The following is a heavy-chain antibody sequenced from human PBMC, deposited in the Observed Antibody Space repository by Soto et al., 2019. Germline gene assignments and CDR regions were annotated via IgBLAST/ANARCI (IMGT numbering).Heavy chain of an antibody. CDR2: INPSGGST. CDR1: GYTFTSYY. D-gene: IGHD6-19*01. J-gene: IGHJ4*02. V-gene: IGHV1-46*01. CDR3: ARGVPNSSGWYWEFDY. Sequence: ASVKVSCKASGYTFTSYYMHWVRQAPGQGLEWMGIINPSGGSTSYAQKLQGRVTMTRDTSTSTVYMGLSSLRSEDTAVYYCARGVPNSSGWYWEFDYWGQGTLVTVSS.